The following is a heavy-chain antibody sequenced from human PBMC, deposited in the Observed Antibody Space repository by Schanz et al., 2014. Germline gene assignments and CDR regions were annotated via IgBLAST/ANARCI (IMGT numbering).Heavy chain of an antibody. J-gene: IGHJ5*02. CDR1: GFTFSSYA. Sequence: EVQLLESGGGLVQPGGSLRLSCAASGFTFSSYAMSWVRQAPGKGLEWVSAISGGGGTTYYTDAVKGRFSISRDDSQSTLYLQMNSLKIEDTAVYYCATASSPVREAGAGSSFHLWGQGTLVTVSP. D-gene: IGHD6-13*01. V-gene: IGHV3-23*01. CDR3: ATASSPVREAGAGSSFHL. CDR2: ISGGGGTT.